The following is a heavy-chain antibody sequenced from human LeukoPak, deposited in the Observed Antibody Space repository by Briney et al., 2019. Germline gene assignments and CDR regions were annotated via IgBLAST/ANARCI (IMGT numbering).Heavy chain of an antibody. D-gene: IGHD4-17*01. V-gene: IGHV4-38-2*02. J-gene: IGHJ4*02. CDR3: ARVGGDYNPPGFDY. CDR1: GYSISSGYY. Sequence: SETLSLTCTVSGYSISSGYYWGWIRQPPGQGLEWIGSIYHSGSTYYNPSLKSRVTISVDTSKNQFSLKLSSVTAADTAVYYCARVGGDYNPPGFDYWGQGTLVTVSS. CDR2: IYHSGST.